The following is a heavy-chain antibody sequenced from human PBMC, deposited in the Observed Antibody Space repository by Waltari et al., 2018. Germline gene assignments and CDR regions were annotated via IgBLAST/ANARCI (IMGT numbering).Heavy chain of an antibody. CDR2: MYYRGTT. J-gene: IGHJ5*02. Sequence: QVQLQESGPGLVKPSETLSLTCAVSNFYISNGYYWGWIRQPPGKGLEWIGSMYYRGTTYYNPSLKSRVTISVDTSKNQFSLKLSSVTAADTAVYYCARHPTPYSYASHNWFDPWGQGTLVTVSS. CDR3: ARHPTPYSYASHNWFDP. CDR1: NFYISNGYY. D-gene: IGHD5-18*01. V-gene: IGHV4-38-2*01.